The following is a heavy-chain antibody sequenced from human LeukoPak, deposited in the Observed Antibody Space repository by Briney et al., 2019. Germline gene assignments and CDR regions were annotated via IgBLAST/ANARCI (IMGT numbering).Heavy chain of an antibody. V-gene: IGHV6-1*01. CDR2: TYYRSKRYN. J-gene: IGHJ4*02. D-gene: IGHD6-19*01. Sequence: SQTLSLTCAISGDSVSSNSAAWNWIRQSPSRGLEWLGRTYYRSKRYNDYAVFVKSRITINSDTSKNQVFLQLSSVTPEVTAVYYCARSQGSGWLNDYWGQGTLVTVYS. CDR1: GDSVSSNSAA. CDR3: ARSQGSGWLNDY.